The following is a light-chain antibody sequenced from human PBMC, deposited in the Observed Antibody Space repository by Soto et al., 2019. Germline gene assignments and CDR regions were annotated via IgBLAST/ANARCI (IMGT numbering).Light chain of an antibody. CDR3: NSYVGSNNYV. Sequence: QSALTQPPSASGSPGQSVTISCIGTASDIGRYNYVSWYQDHPGKAPKLIIYEVTKRPSGVPDRFSGSKSGNTASLTVSGLQADDEADYYCNSYVGSNNYVFGTGTKVTVL. CDR2: EVT. V-gene: IGLV2-8*01. CDR1: ASDIGRYNY. J-gene: IGLJ1*01.